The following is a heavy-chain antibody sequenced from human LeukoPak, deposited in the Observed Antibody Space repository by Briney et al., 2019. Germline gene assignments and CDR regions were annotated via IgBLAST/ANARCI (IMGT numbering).Heavy chain of an antibody. Sequence: GGSLRLSCVGSGFTFSSNSMNWVRQAPGRGLEWVSHISASSTIIHYADSVKGRVTTSRDNAKNSVFLQMHRLRVEDTAVYYCTTSRHSSSWYYNDYWGQGILVTVS. CDR1: GFTFSSNS. V-gene: IGHV3-48*01. D-gene: IGHD6-13*01. CDR3: TTSRHSSSWYYNDY. CDR2: ISASSTII. J-gene: IGHJ4*02.